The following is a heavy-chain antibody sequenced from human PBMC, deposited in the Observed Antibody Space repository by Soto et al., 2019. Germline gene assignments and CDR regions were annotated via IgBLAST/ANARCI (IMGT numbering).Heavy chain of an antibody. CDR3: AKGGDYKPYYYYGMDV. J-gene: IGHJ6*02. D-gene: IGHD4-17*01. CDR2: LSGSGIST. V-gene: IGHV3-23*01. Sequence: GGSLRLSCAASGFTFSSYAMSWVRQAPGKGLEWVSALSGSGISTYYADSVKGRFTISRDNSKNTLYLQMNSLTAEDTAVYYCAKGGDYKPYYYYGMDVWGQGTTVTVSS. CDR1: GFTFSSYA.